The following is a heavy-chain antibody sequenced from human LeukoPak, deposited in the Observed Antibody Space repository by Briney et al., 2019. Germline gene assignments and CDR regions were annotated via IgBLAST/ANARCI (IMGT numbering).Heavy chain of an antibody. CDR1: GGSFSGYY. J-gene: IGHJ4*02. CDR3: ARGVDYDILTGSPRFDY. D-gene: IGHD3-9*01. CDR2: INHSGST. V-gene: IGHV4-34*01. Sequence: PSETLSLTXAVYGGSFSGYYWSWIRQAPGKGLEWIGEINHSGSTNYNPSLKSRVTISVDTSKNQFSLKLSSVTAADTAVYYCARGVDYDILTGSPRFDYWGQGTLVTVSS.